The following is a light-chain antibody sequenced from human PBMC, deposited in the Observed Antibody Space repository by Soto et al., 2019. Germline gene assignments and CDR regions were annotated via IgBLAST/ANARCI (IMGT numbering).Light chain of an antibody. J-gene: IGKJ4*01. CDR2: AAS. CDR1: QDIRND. Sequence: DIQMTQSPSSLSASVGDRVTITCRASQDIRNDLGWYQQKTGNAPKRLIYAASSLQRGVPSRFSGSGSGTEFTLTISSLQPEDFAIYYCLQHNSYPLTFGGGTKVEIK. V-gene: IGKV1-17*01. CDR3: LQHNSYPLT.